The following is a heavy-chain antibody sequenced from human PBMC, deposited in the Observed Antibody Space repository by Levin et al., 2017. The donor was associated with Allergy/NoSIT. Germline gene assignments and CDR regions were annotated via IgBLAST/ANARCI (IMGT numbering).Heavy chain of an antibody. CDR2: IYSGGST. V-gene: IGHV3-53*01. Sequence: GGSLRLSCAASGFTVSSNYMSWVRQAPGKGLEWVSVIYSGGSTYYADSVKGRFTISRDNSKNTLYLQMNSLRAEDTAVYYCATTSSGWQDAFDSWGQGTMVTVSS. D-gene: IGHD6-19*01. J-gene: IGHJ3*02. CDR3: ATTSSGWQDAFDS. CDR1: GFTVSSNY.